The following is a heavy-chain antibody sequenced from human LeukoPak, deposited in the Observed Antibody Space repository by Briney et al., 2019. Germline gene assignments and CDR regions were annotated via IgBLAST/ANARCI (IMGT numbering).Heavy chain of an antibody. CDR3: ATPAGPYGDYDY. Sequence: SETLSLTCTVSGDSISDINHYWGWIRQPPGKELEWIGNIYYTGRTFYNPSLKSRVTISRDTSKNQFSLNLRSMTAADTAVYYCATPAGPYGDYDYWGQGTLVTVSS. V-gene: IGHV4-39*01. J-gene: IGHJ4*02. CDR2: IYYTGRT. D-gene: IGHD4-17*01. CDR1: GDSISDINHY.